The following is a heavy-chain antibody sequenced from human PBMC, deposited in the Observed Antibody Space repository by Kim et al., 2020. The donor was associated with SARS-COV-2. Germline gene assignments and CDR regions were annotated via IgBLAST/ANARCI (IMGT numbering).Heavy chain of an antibody. V-gene: IGHV1-3*01. CDR2: INAGNGNT. D-gene: IGHD3-22*01. CDR1: GYTLTTYA. Sequence: ASVKVSCKASGYTLTTYAMHWVRQAPGQRLEWMGWINAGNGNTKYSQKFQGRVNITRDTSASTAYMELSSLRSEDTAVYYCARAGLGYYDSSGYWNDAFDIWGQGTMVTVST. J-gene: IGHJ3*02. CDR3: ARAGLGYYDSSGYWNDAFDI.